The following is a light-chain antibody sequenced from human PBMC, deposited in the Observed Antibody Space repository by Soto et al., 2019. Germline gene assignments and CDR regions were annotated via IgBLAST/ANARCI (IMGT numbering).Light chain of an antibody. CDR3: QQRSNWLT. Sequence: IVLTPAPATPALSPGGRGPLSVRASQYVRNYLAWFQQKPGQAPRLLIYGSSNRATGIPARFSGSGSGTDFTLTISSLEPEDSAVYYCQQRSNWLTFGGGTKVDIK. CDR1: QYVRNY. J-gene: IGKJ4*01. V-gene: IGKV3-11*01. CDR2: GSS.